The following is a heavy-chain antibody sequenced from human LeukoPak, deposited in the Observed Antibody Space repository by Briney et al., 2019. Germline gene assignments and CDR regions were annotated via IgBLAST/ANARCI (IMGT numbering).Heavy chain of an antibody. V-gene: IGHV3-23*01. J-gene: IGHJ4*02. CDR2: ISGSGGST. CDR1: GFTFSSYG. CDR3: ANPYDSSGYTVY. D-gene: IGHD3-22*01. Sequence: GGSLRLSCAASGFTFSSYGMSWVRQAPGKGLEWVTAISGSGGSTYYADSVKGRFTISKDNSKSTLYLQMNSLRAEDTAVYYCANPYDSSGYTVYWGQGTLVTVSS.